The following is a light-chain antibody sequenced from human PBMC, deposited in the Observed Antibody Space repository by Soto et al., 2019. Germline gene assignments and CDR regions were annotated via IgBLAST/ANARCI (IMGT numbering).Light chain of an antibody. CDR1: TGAVTGGNF. V-gene: IGLV7-43*01. CDR3: LLYFGGAWV. J-gene: IGLJ3*02. Sequence: QTVVTQEPSLTVSPGGTVTLTCASSTGAVTGGNFPNWFQQKPGQAPRALVYATNNKYSWTPARFSGSLLGGEAALTLSGVQPEDEADYYCLLYFGGAWVFGGGTKVTVL. CDR2: ATN.